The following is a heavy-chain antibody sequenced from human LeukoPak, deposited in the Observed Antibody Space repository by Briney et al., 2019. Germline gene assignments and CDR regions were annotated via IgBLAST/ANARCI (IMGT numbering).Heavy chain of an antibody. Sequence: ASVNVSCTASGGTFTNSAISWVRQAPGQGLEWMGGINPIFRTANYAQQFQDRVTIIADESTSTAYMELSLLKFEDTAVYYCARGGGIFGVLTTAHYYGIDVWGQGTTVTVSS. J-gene: IGHJ6*02. CDR3: ARGGGIFGVLTTAHYYGIDV. V-gene: IGHV1-69*13. CDR1: GGTFTNSA. D-gene: IGHD3-3*01. CDR2: INPIFRTA.